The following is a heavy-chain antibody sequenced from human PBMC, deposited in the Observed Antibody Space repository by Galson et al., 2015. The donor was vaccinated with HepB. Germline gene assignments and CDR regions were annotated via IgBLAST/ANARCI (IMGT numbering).Heavy chain of an antibody. D-gene: IGHD3-10*01. V-gene: IGHV3-66*02. J-gene: IGHJ3*02. CDR2: IYSGGST. CDR3: ARDQVWCGGAVDI. Sequence: SLRLSCAASGFTVSSNYMSWVRQAPGKGLEWVSVIYSGGSTYYADSMKGRFTISKDNSTNTLYLQMNSLRAEDTAVYYCARDQVWCGGAVDIWGQGTMVTVSS. CDR1: GFTVSSNY.